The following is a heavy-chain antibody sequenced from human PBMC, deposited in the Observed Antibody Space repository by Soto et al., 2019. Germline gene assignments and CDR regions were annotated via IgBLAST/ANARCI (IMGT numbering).Heavy chain of an antibody. CDR1: GFSVSDNY. J-gene: IGHJ4*02. Sequence: EVQLVESGGGLVQPGGSLRLSCAASGFSVSDNYMTWVRQAPGKRLEWVSVIYNGPKTYYADSVKGRFTITRDNSNNTLYLHMTSLTAEDTAVCSSAMISGGSFAYWGQGNRV. V-gene: IGHV3-66*01. CDR3: AMISGGSFAY. CDR2: IYNGPKT. D-gene: IGHD3-10*01.